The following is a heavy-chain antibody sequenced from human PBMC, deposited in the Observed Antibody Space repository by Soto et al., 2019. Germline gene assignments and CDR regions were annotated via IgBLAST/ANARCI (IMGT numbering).Heavy chain of an antibody. CDR3: ARGSALDI. CDR2: TIPILGTA. V-gene: IGHV1-69*13. J-gene: IGHJ6*02. Sequence: SVKVSCKAAGGTFSSFAINWVRQAPGQGPEWMGGTIPILGTANYAQKFQGRVTIIADETTNTASLELTSLRSEDTAVYYCARGSALDIWGQGTTVTVSS. CDR1: GGTFSSFA.